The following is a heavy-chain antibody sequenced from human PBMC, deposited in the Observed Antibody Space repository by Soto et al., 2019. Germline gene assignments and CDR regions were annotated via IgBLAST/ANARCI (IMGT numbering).Heavy chain of an antibody. V-gene: IGHV3-23*01. CDR3: AKSGGGGYRFFDP. D-gene: IGHD3-16*01. Sequence: EVQLLDSGGGLVQPGGSLRLSCAASGFTFGSYVMTWVRQAPGKGLEWVSAISVSGSTTYYADSVKGRFTISRDNSKNTLYLQMNSLRAEDTAVYYCAKSGGGGYRFFDPWDQGALVTVSS. CDR1: GFTFGSYV. CDR2: ISVSGSTT. J-gene: IGHJ5*02.